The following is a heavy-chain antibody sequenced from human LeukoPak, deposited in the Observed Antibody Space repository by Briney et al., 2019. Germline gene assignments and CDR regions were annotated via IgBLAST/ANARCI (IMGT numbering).Heavy chain of an antibody. J-gene: IGHJ4*02. V-gene: IGHV4-59*08. CDR3: ASATSYYCSGGSCYSGLGY. D-gene: IGHD2-15*01. Sequence: SETLSLTRTVSGGSISSYYWSWIRQPPGKGLEWIGYIYYSGSTNYNPSLKSRVTISVDTSKNQFSLKLSSVTAADTAVYYCASATSYYCSGGSCYSGLGYWGQGTLVTVSS. CDR2: IYYSGST. CDR1: GGSISSYY.